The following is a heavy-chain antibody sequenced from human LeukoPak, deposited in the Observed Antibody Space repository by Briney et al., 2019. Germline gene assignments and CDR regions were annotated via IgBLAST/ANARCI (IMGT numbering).Heavy chain of an antibody. V-gene: IGHV1-2*02. D-gene: IGHD2-2*01. CDR2: INPNSGGT. CDR1: GYTFTGYY. CDR3: ARAKSKIDIVVVPAAMINWFDP. Sequence: GASVKVSCKASGYTFTGYYMHWVRQAPGQGLEWMGWINPNSGGTNYAQKFQGRVTMTRDTSISTAYMELSRLRSDDTAVYYCARAKSKIDIVVVPAAMINWFDPWGQGTLVTVSS. J-gene: IGHJ5*02.